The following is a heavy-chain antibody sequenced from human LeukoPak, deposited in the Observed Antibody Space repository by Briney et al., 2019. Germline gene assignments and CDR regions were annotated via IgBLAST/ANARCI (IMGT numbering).Heavy chain of an antibody. V-gene: IGHV4-34*01. CDR1: GGSFSGYY. D-gene: IGHD3/OR15-3a*01. CDR2: INHSGRT. CDR3: ARRGTGYYSSYYYYMDV. Sequence: SETLSLTCAVYGGSFSGYYWSWIRQPPGKGLEWIGEINHSGRTNYNPSLKSRVTISVDTSKNQFSLKLSSVTAADTAVYYCARRGTGYYSSYYYYMDVWGKGTTVTISS. J-gene: IGHJ6*03.